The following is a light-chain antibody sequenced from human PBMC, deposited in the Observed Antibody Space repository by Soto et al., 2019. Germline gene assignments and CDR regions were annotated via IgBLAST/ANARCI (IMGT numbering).Light chain of an antibody. J-gene: IGKJ1*01. Sequence: EIVLKQSPATLSLSPGERATLSCRASQSVSSYLAWYQQKPGQAPRLLIYDASNRATGITARFRGSGYGTEFALRIDSLEPEDFAVYYWQQRRNWPPKSTVGRGTKVDIK. CDR3: QQRRNWPPKST. CDR1: QSVSSY. V-gene: IGKV3-11*01. CDR2: DAS.